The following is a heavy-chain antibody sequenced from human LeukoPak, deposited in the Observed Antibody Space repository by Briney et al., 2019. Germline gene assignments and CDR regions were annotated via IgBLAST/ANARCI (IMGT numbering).Heavy chain of an antibody. CDR3: ARGEAMVRGVIAKGVPFDY. J-gene: IGHJ4*02. Sequence: GGSLRLSCAASGFTFSTYGMHWVRQAPGKGLEWVAVIWYDGSNKYYADSVKGRFTISRDNSKNTLYLQMNSLRAEDTAVYYCARGEAMVRGVIAKGVPFDYWGQGTLVTVSS. CDR1: GFTFSTYG. V-gene: IGHV3-33*01. D-gene: IGHD3-10*01. CDR2: IWYDGSNK.